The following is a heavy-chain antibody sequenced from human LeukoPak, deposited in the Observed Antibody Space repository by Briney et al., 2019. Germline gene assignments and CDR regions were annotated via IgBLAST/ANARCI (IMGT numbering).Heavy chain of an antibody. V-gene: IGHV1-18*04. CDR1: GYTFTSYG. CDR2: ISANNGNT. J-gene: IGHJ5*02. Sequence: GASVKVSCKASGYTFTSYGISWVRQAPGQGLEWMDWISANNGNTNYAQKLQGRVTMTTDTSTSTAYMELRSLRSDDTAVYYCAREALGYCSSTSCYVWFDPWGQGTLVTVSS. CDR3: AREALGYCSSTSCYVWFDP. D-gene: IGHD2-2*01.